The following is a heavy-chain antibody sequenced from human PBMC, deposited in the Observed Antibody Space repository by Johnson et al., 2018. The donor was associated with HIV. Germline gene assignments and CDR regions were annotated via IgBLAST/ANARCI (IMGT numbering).Heavy chain of an antibody. V-gene: IGHV3-9*01. CDR3: ARVSCGGHFDNAFDI. J-gene: IGHJ3*02. Sequence: VQLLESGGGVVQPGGSLRLSCAASGFTFDDYAMHWVRQAPGKGLEWVSGISWNSGSIGYADSVKGRFTISRDNAKNTLYLQMNSLRAEDTAVYYCARVSCGGHFDNAFDIWGQGTMVTVSS. D-gene: IGHD3-16*01. CDR1: GFTFDDYA. CDR2: ISWNSGSI.